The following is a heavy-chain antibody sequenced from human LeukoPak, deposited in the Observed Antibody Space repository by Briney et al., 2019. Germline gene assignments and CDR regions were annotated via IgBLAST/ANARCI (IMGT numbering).Heavy chain of an antibody. CDR2: ISHDGSNK. CDR1: GFTFSNAW. V-gene: IGHV3-30-3*01. J-gene: IGHJ4*02. CDR3: ARDKSRTTVATPLDY. D-gene: IGHD4-23*01. Sequence: GGSLRLSCAASGFTFSNAWMNWVRQAPGKGLEWVAIISHDGSNKYYVDSVKGRFTISRDNSKNTLYLQMNSLRPEDTAVYYCARDKSRTTVATPLDYWGQGTLVTVSS.